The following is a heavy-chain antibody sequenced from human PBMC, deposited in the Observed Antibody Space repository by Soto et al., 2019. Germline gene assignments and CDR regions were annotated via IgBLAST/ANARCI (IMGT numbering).Heavy chain of an antibody. Sequence: ASVKVSCKASGYTFTSYGISWVRHAPGQGLEWMGWISAYNGNTNYAQKLQGRVTMTTVTSTSTAYMELRSLRSDDTAVYYCAREPPITIFGVAHMDVWGQGTTVTVSS. D-gene: IGHD3-3*01. CDR3: AREPPITIFGVAHMDV. V-gene: IGHV1-18*04. J-gene: IGHJ6*02. CDR2: ISAYNGNT. CDR1: GYTFTSYG.